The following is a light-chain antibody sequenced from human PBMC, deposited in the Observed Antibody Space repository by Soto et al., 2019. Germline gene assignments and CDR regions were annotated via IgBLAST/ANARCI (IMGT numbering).Light chain of an antibody. CDR2: ADF. Sequence: QSVLTQPPSVSGAPGQRVTISCTGSSSNIGAAYDVHWYQQLPGTSPKLIIYADFKRSSGVPERFSGSKSGTTASLAITGLQAEYEAYYYCLSYDTGLSGPVVFGGGTKLTVL. V-gene: IGLV1-40*01. J-gene: IGLJ2*01. CDR1: SSNIGAAYD. CDR3: LSYDTGLSGPVV.